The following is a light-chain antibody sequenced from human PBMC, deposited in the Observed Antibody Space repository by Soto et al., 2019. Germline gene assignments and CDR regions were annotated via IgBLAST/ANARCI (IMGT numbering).Light chain of an antibody. CDR3: GTWDSSLSAVV. CDR1: SSNIENNY. V-gene: IGLV1-51*01. Sequence: QSVLTQPPSVSAAPGQKVSISCSGSSSNIENNYVSWYQQLPNTAPTLLIYDNNERPSGIPDRFSGSKSGTSATLDITGLQTGDEADYYCGTWDSSLSAVVFGGGTKVTVL. J-gene: IGLJ3*02. CDR2: DNN.